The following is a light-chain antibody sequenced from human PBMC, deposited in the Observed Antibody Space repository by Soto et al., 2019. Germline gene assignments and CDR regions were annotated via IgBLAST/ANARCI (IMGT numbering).Light chain of an antibody. V-gene: IGKV1-5*03. CDR1: QSINIW. Sequence: DIQLTQSPSTLSASVGDRVTITCRASQSINIWLAWYQQKPGKAPKLLMYKASSLESGVPSTFSGSGSGTEFTLSISSLQPDDFATYYCQQYYSYPYTFGQGTKLEI. CDR2: KAS. J-gene: IGKJ2*01. CDR3: QQYYSYPYT.